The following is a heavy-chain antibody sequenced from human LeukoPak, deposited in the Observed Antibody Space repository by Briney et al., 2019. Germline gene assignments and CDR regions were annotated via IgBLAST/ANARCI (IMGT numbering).Heavy chain of an antibody. CDR1: GFTFSSYA. J-gene: IGHJ4*02. V-gene: IGHV3-23*01. D-gene: IGHD3-10*01. Sequence: GGSLRLSCAASGFTFSSYAMSWVRQARGKGLEWVSAISGSGSSTYYADSVKGRFTISRDNSKNTLYLQMNSLRAEDTAVYYCAKTSSGRFDYWGQGTLVTVSS. CDR2: ISGSGSST. CDR3: AKTSSGRFDY.